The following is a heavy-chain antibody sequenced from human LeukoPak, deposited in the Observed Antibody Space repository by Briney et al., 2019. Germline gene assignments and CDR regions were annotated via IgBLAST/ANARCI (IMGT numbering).Heavy chain of an antibody. V-gene: IGHV3-74*01. J-gene: IGHJ4*02. D-gene: IGHD1-7*01. CDR3: ARNYGRCMDY. CDR2: INSDGRST. Sequence: GGSLRLSCAASGFTLSSYWMHWVRQTPGKGLVWVSRINSDGRSTSYVDSVKGRFTISRDNARNTLYLQMNSLRAEDTAVYYCARNYGRCMDYWGQGTLVTVSS. CDR1: GFTLSSYW.